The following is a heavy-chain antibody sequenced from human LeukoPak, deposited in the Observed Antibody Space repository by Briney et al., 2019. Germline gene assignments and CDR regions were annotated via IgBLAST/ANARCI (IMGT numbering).Heavy chain of an antibody. Sequence: ASVKVSCKASGGTFSSYAISWVRQAPGQGLEWMGGIIPIFGTANYAQKFQGRVTITADESTSTAYMELSSLRSEDTAVYSCARHYYDSSGYTFDYWGQGTLVTVSS. CDR3: ARHYYDSSGYTFDY. D-gene: IGHD3-22*01. J-gene: IGHJ4*02. CDR1: GGTFSSYA. CDR2: IIPIFGTA. V-gene: IGHV1-69*13.